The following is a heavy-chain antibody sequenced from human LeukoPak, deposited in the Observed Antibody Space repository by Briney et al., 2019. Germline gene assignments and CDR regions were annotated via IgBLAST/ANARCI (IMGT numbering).Heavy chain of an antibody. J-gene: IGHJ4*02. CDR1: GGSFSGYY. CDR2: INRRGST. V-gene: IGHV4-34*01. CDR3: ARGRTTYDYVWGSYRPPDY. D-gene: IGHD3-16*02. Sequence: PSETLSRTCAVYGGSFSGYYWNWIRQPPGKGLEWIGEINRRGSTNYNPSLKSRVSISVDTSKNQFSLKLSSVTAADTAVYYCARGRTTYDYVWGSYRPPDYWGQGTLVTVSS.